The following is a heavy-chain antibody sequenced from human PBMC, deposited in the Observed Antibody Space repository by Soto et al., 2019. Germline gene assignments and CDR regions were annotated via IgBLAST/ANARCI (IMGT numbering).Heavy chain of an antibody. CDR3: ARERRGYCSGGSCPTPYYGMDV. D-gene: IGHD2-15*01. CDR2: IYYSGST. V-gene: IGHV4-59*01. CDR1: GGSISSYY. J-gene: IGHJ6*02. Sequence: TSETLSLTCTVSGGSISSYYWSWIRQPPGKGLEWIGYIYYSGSTNYNPSLKSRVTISVDTSKNQFSLKLSSVTAADTAVYYCARERRGYCSGGSCPTPYYGMDVWGQGTTVTVSS.